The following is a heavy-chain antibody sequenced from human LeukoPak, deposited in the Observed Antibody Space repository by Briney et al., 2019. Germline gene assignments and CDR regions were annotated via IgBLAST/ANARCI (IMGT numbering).Heavy chain of an antibody. D-gene: IGHD3-10*01. CDR3: ARGWSGDYFDY. Sequence: SGGSLRLSCAASGFTFSTYIMNWVRQTPGKGLEWVSSIGTSTSYIYYADAVKGRFTISRDNAKKSLYLQMNSLRAEDTAMYYCARGWSGDYFDYWGQGTLVTVSS. CDR1: GFTFSTYI. CDR2: IGTSTSYI. J-gene: IGHJ4*02. V-gene: IGHV3-21*01.